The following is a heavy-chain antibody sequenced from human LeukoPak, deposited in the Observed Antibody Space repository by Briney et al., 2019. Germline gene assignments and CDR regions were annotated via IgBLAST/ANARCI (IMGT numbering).Heavy chain of an antibody. V-gene: IGHV4-30-4*01. Sequence: SETLSLPCTVSGGSISINDYYWSWIRQTPGKGLEWIGYIYYSGSTYYNPSLKSRVTISVDTSKNQFSLKLTSVTAADTAVYYCARRFTMVRGTRRDGFDIWGQGTMVTVSS. CDR2: IYYSGST. CDR1: GGSISINDYY. J-gene: IGHJ3*02. CDR3: ARRFTMVRGTRRDGFDI. D-gene: IGHD3-10*01.